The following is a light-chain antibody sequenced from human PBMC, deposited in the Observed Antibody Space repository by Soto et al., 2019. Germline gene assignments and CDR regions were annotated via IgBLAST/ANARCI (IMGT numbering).Light chain of an antibody. J-gene: IGLJ1*01. CDR1: SSDVGIYNY. V-gene: IGLV2-14*01. Sequence: QSVLTQPASVSGSPGQSITISCTGTSSDVGIYNYVSWYQQHPGKAPKLMIYQVTNRPSGVSNRFSGSESGNTASLTISGLQAEDEADYYCSSYTGSNNYVFGTGTKVT. CDR3: SSYTGSNNYV. CDR2: QVT.